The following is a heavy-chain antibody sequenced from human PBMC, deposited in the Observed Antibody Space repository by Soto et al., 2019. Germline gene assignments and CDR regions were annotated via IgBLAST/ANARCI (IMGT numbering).Heavy chain of an antibody. D-gene: IGHD3-16*01. CDR2: INQDGSER. CDR3: VCGGNVFVY. V-gene: IGHV3-7*01. CDR1: GFTFSTYW. Sequence: EVQLVESGGGLVQPGGSLRLPCAASGFTFSTYWMTWVRQPPGQGLEWVASINQDGSERYYVDSVRGRFTISRDNAKNSLYLEMNSLRAEDTAVYYCVCGGNVFVYWGQGTLVTVAP. J-gene: IGHJ4*02.